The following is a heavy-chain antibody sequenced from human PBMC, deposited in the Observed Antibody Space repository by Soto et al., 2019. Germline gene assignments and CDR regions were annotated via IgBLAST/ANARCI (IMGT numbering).Heavy chain of an antibody. CDR2: ISWNSGSI. Sequence: GGSLRLSCAASGFTFDDYAMHWVRQAPGKGLEWVSGISWNSGSIGYADSVKGRFTISRDNAKNSLYLQMNSLRAEDTALYYCAKGVRSGSYSQFNYYYYYMDVWGKGTTVTVSS. J-gene: IGHJ6*03. CDR1: GFTFDDYA. D-gene: IGHD3-10*01. V-gene: IGHV3-9*01. CDR3: AKGVRSGSYSQFNYYYYYMDV.